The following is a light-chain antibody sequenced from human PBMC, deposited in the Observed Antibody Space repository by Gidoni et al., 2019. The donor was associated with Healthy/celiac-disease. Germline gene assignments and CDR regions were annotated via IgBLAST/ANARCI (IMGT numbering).Light chain of an antibody. J-gene: IGLJ2*01. CDR1: KLGDKY. Sequence: SSQLTQPLSLSVAPGQTASITCSGDKLGDKYACWYQQKPGQSPALVIYQDSKRPSGIPERFSGSNSGNTATLTISGTQAMDEADYYCQAWDSSTVVFGGGTKLTVL. CDR2: QDS. CDR3: QAWDSSTVV. V-gene: IGLV3-1*01.